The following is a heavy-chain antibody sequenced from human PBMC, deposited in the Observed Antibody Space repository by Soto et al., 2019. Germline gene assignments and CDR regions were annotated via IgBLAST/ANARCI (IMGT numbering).Heavy chain of an antibody. D-gene: IGHD1-1*01. Sequence: GASVKVSCKASGYTFTSYAMHWVRQAPGQRLEWMGWINAGNGNTKYSQKFQGRVTITRDTSASTAYMELSSLRAEDTAVYYCARGTNAAPGLDYWGQGILVTVSS. V-gene: IGHV1-3*01. CDR3: ARGTNAAPGLDY. CDR2: INAGNGNT. CDR1: GYTFTSYA. J-gene: IGHJ4*02.